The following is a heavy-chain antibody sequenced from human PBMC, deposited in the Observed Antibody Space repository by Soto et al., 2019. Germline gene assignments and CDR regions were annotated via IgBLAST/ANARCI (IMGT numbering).Heavy chain of an antibody. CDR1: GGTFGSYR. D-gene: IGHD1-26*01. CDR2: IIPIFGTR. CDR3: AREVFSGSYLPY. Sequence: QVQLVQSGAEVKKPGSSVKVSCKASGGTFGSYRIKWVRQAPGQGLEWIVRIIPIFGTRNYAQKFQGRATSTADKSTRTDYMELSSLRSDDTAVYYYAREVFSGSYLPYWGQGTLVTVSS. J-gene: IGHJ1*01. V-gene: IGHV1-69*06.